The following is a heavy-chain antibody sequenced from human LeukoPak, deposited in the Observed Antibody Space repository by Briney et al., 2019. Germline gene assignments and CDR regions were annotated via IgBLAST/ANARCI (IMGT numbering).Heavy chain of an antibody. D-gene: IGHD4-17*01. CDR3: AREREGGRTTVTTGGRFDY. J-gene: IGHJ4*02. CDR2: INWIGASR. Sequence: GASLRLSCAASGCTFDDYGMSWVRQAPGKGLEWVSGINWIGASRGYADSVKGRFTISRDNAKNSLYLQMNSLRAEDTALYYCAREREGGRTTVTTGGRFDYWGQGTLVTV. CDR1: GCTFDDYG. V-gene: IGHV3-20*04.